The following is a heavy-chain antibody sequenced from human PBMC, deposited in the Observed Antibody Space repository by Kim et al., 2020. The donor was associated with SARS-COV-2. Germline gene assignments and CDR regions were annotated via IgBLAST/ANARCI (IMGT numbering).Heavy chain of an antibody. V-gene: IGHV1-2*05. CDR2: INPESGDS. D-gene: IGHD3-16*02. CDR1: GYTFTGYY. Sequence: ASVKVSCKASGYTFTGYYIHWVRLGPGQGLEWMGRINPESGDSIYAQKFRDRVSMTRDTSIITAYMELSSLGPDDIGVYYCARGRYHDGLDFWGQGTMVT. CDR3: ARGRYHDGLDF. J-gene: IGHJ3*01.